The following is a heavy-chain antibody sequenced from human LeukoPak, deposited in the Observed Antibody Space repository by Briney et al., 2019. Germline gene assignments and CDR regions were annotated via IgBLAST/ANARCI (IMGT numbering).Heavy chain of an antibody. V-gene: IGHV3-48*03. Sequence: PGGSLRLSCAASGFTFSSYEMNWVRQAPGKGLEWVSYISSSGSTIYYADSVKGRFTISGDNAKNSLYLQMNSLRAEDTAVYYCARLGYCSGGSCYNFDYWGQGTLVTVSS. CDR2: ISSSGSTI. D-gene: IGHD2-15*01. CDR3: ARLGYCSGGSCYNFDY. J-gene: IGHJ4*02. CDR1: GFTFSSYE.